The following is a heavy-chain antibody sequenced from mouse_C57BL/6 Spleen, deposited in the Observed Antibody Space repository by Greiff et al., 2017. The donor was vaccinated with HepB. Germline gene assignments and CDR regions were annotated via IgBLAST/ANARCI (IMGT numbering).Heavy chain of an antibody. D-gene: IGHD2-4*01. CDR1: GYTFTSYW. Sequence: VQLQQPGAELVRPGSSVKLSCKASGYTFTSYWMDWVKPRPGQGLEWIGNIYTSDSETHYNQKFKDKATLTVDKSTSTAYMQLSSLTSEDSAVYYCARSRDYDDAMDYWGQGTSVTVSS. CDR3: ARSRDYDDAMDY. V-gene: IGHV1-61*01. J-gene: IGHJ4*01. CDR2: IYTSDSET.